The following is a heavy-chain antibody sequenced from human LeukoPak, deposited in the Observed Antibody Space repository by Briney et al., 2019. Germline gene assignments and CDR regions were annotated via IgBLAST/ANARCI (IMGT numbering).Heavy chain of an antibody. CDR2: IIPIFGTA. CDR1: GYTFTSYG. D-gene: IGHD1-26*01. CDR3: ARDLSGSNLFDY. Sequence: SVKVSCKASGYTFTSYGINWVRQAPGQGLEWMGGIIPIFGTANYAQKFQGRVTITADKSTSTAYMELSSLRSEDTAVYYCARDLSGSNLFDYWGQGTLVTVSS. V-gene: IGHV1-69*06. J-gene: IGHJ4*02.